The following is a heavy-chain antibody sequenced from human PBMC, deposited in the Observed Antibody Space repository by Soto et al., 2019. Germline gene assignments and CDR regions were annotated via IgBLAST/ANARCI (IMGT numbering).Heavy chain of an antibody. V-gene: IGHV3-74*01. CDR2: IKSDGSGT. D-gene: IGHD4-17*01. CDR1: GFTFSYYT. CDR3: AREGPPGLDGDIQFYYYYGMDV. Sequence: GGSLRLSCVASGFTFSYYTMSWVRQAPGKGPMWVSRIKSDGSGTYYADSVKGRFTISRDNSKNTLYLQMNSLRAEDTAVYYCAREGPPGLDGDIQFYYYYGMDVWGQGTTVTVSS. J-gene: IGHJ6*02.